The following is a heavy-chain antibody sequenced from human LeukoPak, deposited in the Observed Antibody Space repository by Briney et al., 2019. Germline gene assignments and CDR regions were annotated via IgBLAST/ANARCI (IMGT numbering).Heavy chain of an antibody. CDR2: IYYSGST. D-gene: IGHD3-10*01. J-gene: IGHJ6*03. CDR3: ASVRRGFGESSKYYSYYYMDV. CDR1: GGSIGSSSYY. V-gene: IGHV4-39*01. Sequence: KPSETLSLTCTVSGGSIGSSSYYWGWIRQPPGKGLEWTGNIYYSGSTYFNPSLKSRVTKSVDTSKNQFSLKLSAVTAADTAVYYCASVRRGFGESSKYYSYYYMDVWGNGTTVTISS.